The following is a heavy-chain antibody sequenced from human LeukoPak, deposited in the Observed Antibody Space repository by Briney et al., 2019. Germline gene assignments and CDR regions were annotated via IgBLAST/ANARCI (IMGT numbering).Heavy chain of an antibody. J-gene: IGHJ4*02. CDR3: AREGPCSSTSCYAEGYFDY. CDR1: GFTFDDYA. V-gene: IGHV3-9*01. CDR2: ISWNSGSI. D-gene: IGHD2-2*01. Sequence: PGRSLRLSCAASGFTFDDYAMHWVRQAPGKGLEWVSGISWNSGSIGYADSVKGRFTISRGNAKNSLYLQMNSLRAEDTAVYYCAREGPCSSTSCYAEGYFDYWGQGTLVTVSS.